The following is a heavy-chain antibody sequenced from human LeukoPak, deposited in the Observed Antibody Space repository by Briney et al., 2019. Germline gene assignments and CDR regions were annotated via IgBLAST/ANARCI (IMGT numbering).Heavy chain of an antibody. CDR2: IKQDGSQK. CDR3: ARENDGFDL. J-gene: IGHJ3*01. Sequence: GGCLRLSCVASGFISSTYYVSWIRQAPGKGLEWVANIKQDGSQKYYMDSVKGRVTISRDNAKNSVDLQMNSLRAEDTAVYYCARENDGFDLWGQGTMVTVSS. V-gene: IGHV3-7*04. CDR1: GFISSTYY.